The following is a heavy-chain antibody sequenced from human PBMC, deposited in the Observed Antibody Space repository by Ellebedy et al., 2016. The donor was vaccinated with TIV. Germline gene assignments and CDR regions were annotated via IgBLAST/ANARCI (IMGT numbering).Heavy chain of an antibody. V-gene: IGHV3-33*06. CDR1: GFTFSHYA. D-gene: IGHD3-10*01. CDR2: IWYDGSNK. J-gene: IGHJ5*02. Sequence: GESLKISXAASGFTFSHYAMSWVRQAPGKGLEWVAVIWYDGSNKYYADSVKGRFTISRDNSKNTLYLQMNSLRAEDTAVYYCAKHTMVRRIIPWFDPWGQGTLVTVSS. CDR3: AKHTMVRRIIPWFDP.